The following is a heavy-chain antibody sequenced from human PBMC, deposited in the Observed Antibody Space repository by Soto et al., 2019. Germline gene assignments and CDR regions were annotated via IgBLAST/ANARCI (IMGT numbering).Heavy chain of an antibody. V-gene: IGHV4-4*02. J-gene: IGHJ4*02. CDR2: ISHRGTP. Sequence: QVHLQESGPGLVEPSETLSLTCAVSGVSVSETYWWSWVRQPPGKGLEWIGEISHRGTPHYNAFLWSRVSMSTDTSRNQISLTLMSVTAADSASYFCARHVGVPGTRGFDYWGQGTLVTVSS. CDR3: ARHVGVPGTRGFDY. D-gene: IGHD6-13*01. CDR1: GVSVSETYW.